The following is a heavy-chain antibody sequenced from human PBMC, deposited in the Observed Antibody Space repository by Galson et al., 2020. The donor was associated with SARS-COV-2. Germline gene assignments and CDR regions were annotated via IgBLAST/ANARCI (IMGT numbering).Heavy chain of an antibody. CDR1: GFTFGGYS. CDR3: ARASIRAPKEGFDP. D-gene: IGHD3-16*01. CDR2: VSGHGGPK. V-gene: IGHV3-30-3*01. Sequence: GESLKIPCAASGFTFGGYSMHWVRQAPGKGLEWVAVVSGHGGPKHYADSVKGRFTISRDNSKNTLYLQMNSLRAEDTAVYYCARASIRAPKEGFDPWGQGTLVTVSS. J-gene: IGHJ5*02.